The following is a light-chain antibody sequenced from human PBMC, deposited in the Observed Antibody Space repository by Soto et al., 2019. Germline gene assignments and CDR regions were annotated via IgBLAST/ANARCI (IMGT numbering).Light chain of an antibody. CDR3: QQFNNYPLT. CDR2: DTS. CDR1: QGISSA. V-gene: IGKV1D-13*01. J-gene: IGKJ4*01. Sequence: AIQLTQSPSSLSASVGDRVAFTCRASQGISSALAWYQQKPGKAPKLLIFDTSFLESGVPSRFSGSGSGTHFSLTISSLQPEDFAIYYCQQFNNYPLTFGGGTK.